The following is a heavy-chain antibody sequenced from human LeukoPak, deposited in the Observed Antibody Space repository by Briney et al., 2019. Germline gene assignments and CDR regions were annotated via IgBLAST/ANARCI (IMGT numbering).Heavy chain of an antibody. CDR2: IYNSGST. CDR3: ARGKTTMIVVVTGFDY. Sequence: PSETLSLTCTVSGVSISSGVYYYWTWIRQHPGKGLEWIGYIYNSGSTYYNPSLKSRVTISVDTSKNQFSLKLSSVTAADTAVYYCARGKTTMIVVVTGFDYWGQGTLVTVSS. CDR1: GVSISSGVYYY. V-gene: IGHV4-31*03. D-gene: IGHD3-22*01. J-gene: IGHJ4*02.